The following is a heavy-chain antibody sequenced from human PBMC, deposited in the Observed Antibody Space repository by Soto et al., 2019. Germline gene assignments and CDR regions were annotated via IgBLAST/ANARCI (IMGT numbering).Heavy chain of an antibody. CDR1: GYTFTGYY. CDR2: ISAYNGNT. Sequence: ASVKVSCKASGYTFTGYYIHWVRQAPGQGLEWMRWISAYNGNTNYAQKLQGRVTMTTDTSTSTAYMELRSLRSDDTAVYYCARDFAVGGFDYWGQGTLVTVSS. CDR3: ARDFAVGGFDY. J-gene: IGHJ4*02. V-gene: IGHV1-18*04. D-gene: IGHD1-26*01.